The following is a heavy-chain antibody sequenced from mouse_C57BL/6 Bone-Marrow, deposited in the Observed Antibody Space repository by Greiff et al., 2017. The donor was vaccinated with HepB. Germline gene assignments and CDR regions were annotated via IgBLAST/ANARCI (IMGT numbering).Heavy chain of an antibody. Sequence: EVQLQESGPELVKPGASVKISCKASGYSFTDYNMNWVKQSNGKSLEWIGVINPNYGTTSYNQKFKGKATLTVDQSSSTAYMQLNSLTSEDSAVYYCARSYYSNYNYAMDYWGQGTSVTVSS. CDR1: GYSFTDYN. V-gene: IGHV1-39*01. CDR2: INPNYGTT. J-gene: IGHJ4*01. D-gene: IGHD2-5*01. CDR3: ARSYYSNYNYAMDY.